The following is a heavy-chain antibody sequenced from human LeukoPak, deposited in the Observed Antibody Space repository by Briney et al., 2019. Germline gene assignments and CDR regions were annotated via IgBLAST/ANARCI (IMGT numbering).Heavy chain of an antibody. CDR3: ARDAIVVPAAIRQGFMDV. CDR2: ISSSSSYI. J-gene: IGHJ6*03. CDR1: GFTFSSYE. D-gene: IGHD2-2*01. Sequence: GGSLRLSCAASGFTFSSYEMNWVRQAPGKGLEGVSSISSSSSYIYYADSVKGRFTISRDNAKNSLYLQMNSLRAEDTAVYYCARDAIVVPAAIRQGFMDVWGKGTTVTISS. V-gene: IGHV3-21*01.